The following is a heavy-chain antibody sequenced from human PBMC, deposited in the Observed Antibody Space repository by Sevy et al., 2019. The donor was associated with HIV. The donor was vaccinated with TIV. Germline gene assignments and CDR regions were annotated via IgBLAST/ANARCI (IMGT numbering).Heavy chain of an antibody. Sequence: GGSLRLSCAASGFTFSTYAMNWVRQAPGKALEWVSATSGRGGMTYYADSVKGRFTISRDNSKNTLYLQMNSLRAEDTAVYYCAREGDQQPFDYWGQGTLVTVSS. CDR3: AREGDQQPFDY. D-gene: IGHD6-13*01. V-gene: IGHV3-23*01. CDR2: TSGRGGMT. J-gene: IGHJ4*02. CDR1: GFTFSTYA.